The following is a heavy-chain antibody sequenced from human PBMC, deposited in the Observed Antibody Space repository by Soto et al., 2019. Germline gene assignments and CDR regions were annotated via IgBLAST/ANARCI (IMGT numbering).Heavy chain of an antibody. V-gene: IGHV3-33*01. CDR1: GFTFNNYG. CDR3: AREAGYQQIIGQQLPDC. D-gene: IGHD6-13*01. CDR2: IWHDGSNK. Sequence: GGSLRLSCAASGFTFNNYGMHWVRQAPGKGLQWVAGIWHDGSNKYYTDSVKGRFTISRDNSKNMLYLQMNSLRAEDTAVYHCAREAGYQQIIGQQLPDCWGQGSMVTVSS. J-gene: IGHJ4*02.